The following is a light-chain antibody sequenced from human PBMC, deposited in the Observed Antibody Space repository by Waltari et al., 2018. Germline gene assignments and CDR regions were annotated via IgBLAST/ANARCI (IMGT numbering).Light chain of an antibody. CDR2: DVH. CDR1: SSDTGAYNP. V-gene: IGLV2-14*03. Sequence: QSALTQPASVSGSPGQSITISCTATSSDTGAYNPVSWYQQHPGKAPKVVIYDVHNRPSGVSNRFSGSMSGNTASLTISGLQTEDEADYYCSSKTTRDTRLFGGGTKLTVL. CDR3: SSKTTRDTRL. J-gene: IGLJ3*02.